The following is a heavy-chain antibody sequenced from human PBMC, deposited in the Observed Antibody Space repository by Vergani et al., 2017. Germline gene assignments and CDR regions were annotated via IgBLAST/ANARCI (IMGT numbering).Heavy chain of an antibody. CDR1: GITFKNAW. Sequence: VQVVESGGGLIKPGGSLRLSCVVSGITFKNAWINWVRQAPGKGLEWVAVISYDGSNKYYADSVKGRFTISRDNSKNMVYLQMNSLRAEDTAVYYCARRRRAAGMDDFYYYYYMDVWGKGTTVTVSS. J-gene: IGHJ6*03. CDR3: ARRRRAAGMDDFYYYYYMDV. D-gene: IGHD2-15*01. V-gene: IGHV3-30-3*01. CDR2: ISYDGSNK.